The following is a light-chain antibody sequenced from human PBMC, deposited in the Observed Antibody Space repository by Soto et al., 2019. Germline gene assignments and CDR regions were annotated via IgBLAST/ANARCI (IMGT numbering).Light chain of an antibody. J-gene: IGKJ1*01. Sequence: DIQMTQYPSSLSASVCDRVTITCRASQDIGNNLGWYQQKPGNAPRRLIYAASSLQSGVPSRFSGSGSGTEFTLTISSLQPEDFATYYCLQHYTYLWTFGQGTKVDIK. CDR1: QDIGNN. CDR2: AAS. CDR3: LQHYTYLWT. V-gene: IGKV1-17*01.